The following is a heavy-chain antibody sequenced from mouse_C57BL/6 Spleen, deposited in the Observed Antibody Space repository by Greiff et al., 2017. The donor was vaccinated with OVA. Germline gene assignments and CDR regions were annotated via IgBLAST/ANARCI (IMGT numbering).Heavy chain of an antibody. J-gene: IGHJ1*03. CDR3: KREGKNYDGYFDV. CDR2: IYPGNSDT. CDR1: GYTFTSYW. D-gene: IGHD2-3*01. Sequence: EVQLQQSGTVLARPGASVKMSCKASGYTFTSYWMHWVKQRPGQGLEWIGAIYPGNSDTSYNQKFKGKAKLTAVTSASTAYMELSSLTNEDSAVYYGKREGKNYDGYFDVWGTGTTVTVSA. V-gene: IGHV1-5*01.